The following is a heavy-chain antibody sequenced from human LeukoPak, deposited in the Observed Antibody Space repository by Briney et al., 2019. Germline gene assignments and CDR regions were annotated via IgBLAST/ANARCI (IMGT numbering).Heavy chain of an antibody. J-gene: IGHJ3*02. D-gene: IGHD3-22*01. CDR1: GFIFSNYW. V-gene: IGHV3-69-1*02. CDR3: ARRYYDTTGYAFDI. CDR2: VGRDGSI. Sequence: NPGGSLRLSCAASGFIFSNYWMTWVRQAPGKGLEWISCVGRDGSIHYADSVKGRITISRDNAKNSLFLQMNSLRAEDTAIYYCARRYYDTTGYAFDIWGQGTMVTVSS.